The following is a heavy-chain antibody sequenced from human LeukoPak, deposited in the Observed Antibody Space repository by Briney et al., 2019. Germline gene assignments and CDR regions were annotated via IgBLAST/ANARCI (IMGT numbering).Heavy chain of an antibody. CDR3: ARAPLDNYDCWSGYYSYYFDY. D-gene: IGHD3-3*01. CDR1: GFTFSSYS. J-gene: IGHJ4*02. V-gene: IGHV3-21*01. Sequence: PGGSLRLSCAASGFTFSSYSMNWVRQAPGKGLEWVSSISSSSSYIYYAVSVKGRFTISRDNAKNSLYLQMNSLRAEDTAVYYCARAPLDNYDCWSGYYSYYFDYWGQGTLVTVSS. CDR2: ISSSSSYI.